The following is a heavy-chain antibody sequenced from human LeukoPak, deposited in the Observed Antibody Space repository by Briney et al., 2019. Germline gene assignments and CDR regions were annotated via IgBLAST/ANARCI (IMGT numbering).Heavy chain of an antibody. V-gene: IGHV4-38-2*01. CDR3: AGLYYYGSGSSFDY. CDR2: IYHSGTT. D-gene: IGHD3-10*01. Sequence: SETLSLTCAVSGYSISSGYYWGWIRQPPGKGLEWIGSIYHSGTTHYNPFLKSRVTISVDTSKSQFSLKLSSVTAADTAVYYCAGLYYYGSGSSFDYWGQGTLVTVSS. CDR1: GYSISSGYY. J-gene: IGHJ4*02.